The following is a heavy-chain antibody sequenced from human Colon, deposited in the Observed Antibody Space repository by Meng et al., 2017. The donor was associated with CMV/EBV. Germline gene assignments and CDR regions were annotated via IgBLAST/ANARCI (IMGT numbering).Heavy chain of an antibody. CDR2: TNSDGSST. CDR1: GFTFSGSW. CDR3: VTKRAKYWSTGPCPGYFDN. V-gene: IGHV3-74*01. J-gene: IGHJ4*02. D-gene: IGHD2-2*01. Sequence: GESLKISCAASGFTFSGSWMHWVRQAPGKGLGWVSRTNSDGSSTRYADSVKGRFTIPRDNSRNTLFLQMNSLTNGDTAVYYCVTKRAKYWSTGPCPGYFDNWGQGTLVTVSS.